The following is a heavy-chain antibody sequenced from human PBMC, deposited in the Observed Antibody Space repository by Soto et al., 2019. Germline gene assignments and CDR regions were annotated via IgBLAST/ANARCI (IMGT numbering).Heavy chain of an antibody. V-gene: IGHV4-39*01. CDR1: GGSISSSSYY. J-gene: IGHJ3*02. D-gene: IGHD3-16*02. CDR2: IYYSGST. CDR3: ARPMITFGGVIVDAFDI. Sequence: QLQLQESGPGLVKPSETLSLTCTVSGGSISSSSYYWGWIRQPPGKGLEWIGSIYYSGSTYYNPSLKSRVTISVDTSKNQFSLKLSSVTAADTAVYYCARPMITFGGVIVDAFDIWGQGTMVTVSS.